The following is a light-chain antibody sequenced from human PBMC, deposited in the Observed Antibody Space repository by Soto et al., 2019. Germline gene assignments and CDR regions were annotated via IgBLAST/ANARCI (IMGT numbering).Light chain of an antibody. CDR2: GTS. CDR3: QQYGTSPFS. V-gene: IGKV3-20*01. J-gene: IGKJ3*01. Sequence: VLSQSPSTLSFSPGDCATLPGKASQSVSSSYLAWYQQKPGQAPRLLIYGTSSRATGIPDRFSGSGSGTDFTLTISRLEPEDFAVYYCQQYGTSPFSLGPGTKVDIK. CDR1: QSVSSSY.